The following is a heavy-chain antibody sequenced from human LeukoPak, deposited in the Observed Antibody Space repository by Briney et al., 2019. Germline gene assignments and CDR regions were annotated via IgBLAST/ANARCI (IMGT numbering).Heavy chain of an antibody. J-gene: IGHJ6*02. D-gene: IGHD2-15*01. CDR1: GYTFTSYA. V-gene: IGHV1-3*01. CDR2: INAGNGNT. Sequence: ASVKVSCKASGYTFTSYAMHWVRQAPGQRLEWMGWINAGNGNTKYSQKFQGRVTITRDTSASTAYMGLSSLRSEDTAVYYCARETVQGYCSGGSCYGSYYYYYGMDVWGQGTTVTVSS. CDR3: ARETVQGYCSGGSCYGSYYYYYGMDV.